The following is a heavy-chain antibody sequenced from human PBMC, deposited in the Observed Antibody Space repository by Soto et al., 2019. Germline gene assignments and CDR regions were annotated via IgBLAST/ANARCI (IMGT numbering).Heavy chain of an antibody. V-gene: IGHV3-30-3*01. D-gene: IGHD6-19*01. Sequence: HPGGSLRLSCAASGFTFSSYAMHWVRQAPGKGLEWVAVISYDGSNKYYADSVKGRFTISRDNSKNTLYLQMNSLRAEDTAVYYCARDYSSGWTRWFDPWGQGTLVTVPQ. CDR3: ARDYSSGWTRWFDP. CDR2: ISYDGSNK. J-gene: IGHJ5*02. CDR1: GFTFSSYA.